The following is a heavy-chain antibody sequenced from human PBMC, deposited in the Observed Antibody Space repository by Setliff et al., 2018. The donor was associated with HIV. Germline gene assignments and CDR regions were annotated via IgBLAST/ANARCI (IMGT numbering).Heavy chain of an antibody. CDR1: GDSITSNSYY. CDR2: MHHSGST. J-gene: IGHJ4*02. CDR3: ARLYDYYGRCLDY. V-gene: IGHV4-39*01. Sequence: SSETLSLTCTVSGDSITSNSYYWGWIRQSPGKGLEWIGTMHHSGSTYYNPSLKSRVAIFIDTSKNQFSLRLSPVTAADTAVYYCARLYDYYGRCLDYWGQGAQVTVSS. D-gene: IGHD3-10*01.